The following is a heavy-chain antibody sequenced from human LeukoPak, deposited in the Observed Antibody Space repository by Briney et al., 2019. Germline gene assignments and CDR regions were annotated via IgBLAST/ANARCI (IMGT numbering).Heavy chain of an antibody. V-gene: IGHV1-2*02. J-gene: IGHJ3*02. CDR3: ASLVVTAMRDAFDI. D-gene: IGHD2-21*02. CDR1: GYTFTGYY. CDR2: INPNSCGT. Sequence: ASVKVSCKASGYTFTGYYMHWVRQAPGQGLEGVGWINPNSCGTNYAQKFQGRVTMTRDTSISTAYMELSRLRSDDTAVYYCASLVVTAMRDAFDIWGQGTMVTVSS.